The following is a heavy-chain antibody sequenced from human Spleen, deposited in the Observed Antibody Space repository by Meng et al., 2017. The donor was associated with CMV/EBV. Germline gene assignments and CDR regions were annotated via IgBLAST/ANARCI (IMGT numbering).Heavy chain of an antibody. V-gene: IGHV4-39*07. D-gene: IGHD2-2*01. CDR2: IYYSGGST. J-gene: IGHJ4*02. CDR3: ARESPYCTSTSCLSFDY. CDR1: GGSISSNNYY. Sequence: SETLSLTCTVSGGSISSNNYYWGWIRQPPGKGLEWIGSIYYSGGSTYYNPSLKSRVTISVDTSKNQFSLKLSSVTAADTAVYYCARESPYCTSTSCLSFDYWGQGTLVTVSS.